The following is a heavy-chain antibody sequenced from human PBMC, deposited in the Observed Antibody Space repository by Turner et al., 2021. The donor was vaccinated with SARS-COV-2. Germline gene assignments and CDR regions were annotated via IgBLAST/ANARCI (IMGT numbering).Heavy chain of an antibody. CDR1: GFTFSSYS. Sequence: EVQLVESGGGLVKPGGSLRLSCAASGFTFSSYSMNWVRQAPGKGLEWVSSISSSSSYIYYADSVKGRFTISRDNAKSSLYLQMNSLRAEDTAVYDCARDCSTTTCEAWGQGTLVTVSS. J-gene: IGHJ5*02. V-gene: IGHV3-21*01. CDR3: ARDCSTTTCEA. D-gene: IGHD2-2*01. CDR2: ISSSSSYI.